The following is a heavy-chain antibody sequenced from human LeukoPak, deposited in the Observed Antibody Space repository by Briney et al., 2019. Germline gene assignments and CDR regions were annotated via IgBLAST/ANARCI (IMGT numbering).Heavy chain of an antibody. D-gene: IGHD6-13*01. Sequence: SETLSLTCTVSGGSISGYYWSWIRQPPGKGLEWIGYIYYSGSTNYNPSLKSRVTISVDTSKNQFSLKLSSVTAADTAVYYCVRAGTTPTRSRYYFDYWGRGTLVTVSS. V-gene: IGHV4-59*01. CDR2: IYYSGST. CDR3: VRAGTTPTRSRYYFDY. CDR1: GGSISGYY. J-gene: IGHJ4*02.